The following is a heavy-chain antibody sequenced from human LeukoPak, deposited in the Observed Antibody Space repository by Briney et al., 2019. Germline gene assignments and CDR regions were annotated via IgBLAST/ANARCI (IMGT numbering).Heavy chain of an antibody. CDR1: GGSISSSSYY. CDR2: IYYSGST. J-gene: IGHJ4*02. D-gene: IGHD2-15*01. CDR3: ASRLCSGGSCYEDY. Sequence: SETLSLTCTVSGGSISSSSYYWGWIRQPPGKGLECIGSIYYSGSTYYNPSLKSRVTISVDTSKNQFSLKLSSVTAADTAVYYCASRLCSGGSCYEDYWGQGTLVTVSS. V-gene: IGHV4-39*01.